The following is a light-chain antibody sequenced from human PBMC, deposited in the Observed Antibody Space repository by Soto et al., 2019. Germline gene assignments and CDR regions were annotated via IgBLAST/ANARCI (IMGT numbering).Light chain of an antibody. J-gene: IGKJ4*01. Sequence: EIVLTQSPGTLSSSPGERATLSCRASLSVSSSYLAWYQQKPGQAPRLLIYGASSRATGIPDRFSGSGSGTDFTLTISRLEPEDFAVYYCQQYGSSPFFGGETKVDIK. CDR1: LSVSSSY. CDR3: QQYGSSPF. V-gene: IGKV3-20*01. CDR2: GAS.